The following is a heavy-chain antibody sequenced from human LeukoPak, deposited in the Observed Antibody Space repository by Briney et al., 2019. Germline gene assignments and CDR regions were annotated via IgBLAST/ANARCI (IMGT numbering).Heavy chain of an antibody. V-gene: IGHV1-69*13. CDR1: GGTFSSYA. CDR2: IIPTFGTA. J-gene: IGHJ4*02. Sequence: GASVKVSCKASGGTFSSYAISWVRQAPGQGLEWMGGIIPTFGTANYAQKFQGRVTITADESTSTAYLELSSLRSEDTAVYYCARPARARFLEALPYFDYWGQGTLVTVSS. CDR3: ARPARARFLEALPYFDY. D-gene: IGHD3-3*01.